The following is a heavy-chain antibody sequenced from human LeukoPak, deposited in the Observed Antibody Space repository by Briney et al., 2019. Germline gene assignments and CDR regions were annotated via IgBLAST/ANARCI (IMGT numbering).Heavy chain of an antibody. J-gene: IGHJ4*02. Sequence: GGSLRLSCAASGFTFSDYYMSWIRQAPGKGLEWVSYISSSSSYTNYADSVKGRFTISRDNAKNSLYLQMNSLRAEDTAVYYCAPYSSRCRAFDYWGQGTMVTVSS. CDR3: APYSSRCRAFDY. V-gene: IGHV3-11*06. CDR2: ISSSSSYT. CDR1: GFTFSDYY. D-gene: IGHD6-13*01.